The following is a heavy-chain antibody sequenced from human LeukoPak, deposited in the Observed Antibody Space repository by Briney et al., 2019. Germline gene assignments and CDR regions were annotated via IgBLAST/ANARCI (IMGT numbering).Heavy chain of an antibody. CDR1: GFTFGNHW. V-gene: IGHV3-7*01. CDR3: ARDVSSRTSHAFDI. J-gene: IGHJ3*02. CDR2: IKEDGSET. Sequence: PGGSLRLSCAASGFTFGNHWMTWVRQAPGKGLEWLAHIKEDGSETAYVDSVRGRFTISRDNAKNSLYLQMNSLRAEDTAVYYCARDVSSRTSHAFDIWGQGTMVTVSS. D-gene: IGHD2-2*01.